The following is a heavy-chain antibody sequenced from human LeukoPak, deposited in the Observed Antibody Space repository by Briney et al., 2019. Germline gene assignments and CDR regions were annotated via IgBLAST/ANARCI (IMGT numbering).Heavy chain of an antibody. CDR1: GFTFSSYA. D-gene: IGHD6-19*01. CDR3: ARDQASGWPQSDALDI. CDR2: ISISGRTI. Sequence: PGGSLRLSCAASGFTFSSYAMSWVRQAPGKGLEWISYISISGRTIHYADSVKGRFTTSRDNAKNSLYLQMNNLRADDTAVYYCARDQASGWPQSDALDIWGQGTRVTVSS. J-gene: IGHJ3*02. V-gene: IGHV3-48*01.